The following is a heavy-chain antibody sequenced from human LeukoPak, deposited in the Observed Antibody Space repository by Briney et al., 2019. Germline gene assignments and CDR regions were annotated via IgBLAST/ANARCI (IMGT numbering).Heavy chain of an antibody. CDR2: ISSSCSYI. Sequence: GGSLTLTCAASGFTFSSYSLNWVRQAPGKGLERVSSISSSCSYIYYADSVKGRFIISRDNAKNPLYLQMNSLRAEDTAVYYCARARGYCSGGSCFSYVPYYFDYWGQGTLVTVSS. V-gene: IGHV3-21*01. J-gene: IGHJ4*02. CDR1: GFTFSSYS. CDR3: ARARGYCSGGSCFSYVPYYFDY. D-gene: IGHD2-15*01.